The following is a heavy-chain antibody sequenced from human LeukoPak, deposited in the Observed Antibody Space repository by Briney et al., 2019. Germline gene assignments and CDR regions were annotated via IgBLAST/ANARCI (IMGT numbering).Heavy chain of an antibody. CDR3: ARGGATIFGHDYYYYGMDV. D-gene: IGHD3-3*01. CDR1: GGTFISYA. J-gene: IGHJ6*02. Sequence: SVKVSCKASGGTFISYAISWVRQAPGQGLEWVGGIFPTFCTANYAQKFQGRVTITADESTSTAYMELSSLRSGDTAVYYCARGGATIFGHDYYYYGMDVWGQGTTVTVSS. V-gene: IGHV1-69*13. CDR2: IFPTFCTA.